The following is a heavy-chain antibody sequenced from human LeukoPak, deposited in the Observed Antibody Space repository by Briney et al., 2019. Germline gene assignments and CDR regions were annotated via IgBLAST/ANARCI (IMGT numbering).Heavy chain of an antibody. V-gene: IGHV1-18*01. CDR2: ISAYNGNT. CDR1: GGTFSSYG. CDR3: ARANDCSSTSCYVIPWYY. D-gene: IGHD2-2*01. Sequence: GASVKVSCKASGGTFSSYGISWVRQAPGQGLEWMGWISAYNGNTNYAQKLQGRVTMTTDTSTSTAYMELRSLRSDDTAVYYCARANDCSSTSCYVIPWYYWGQGTLVTVSS. J-gene: IGHJ4*02.